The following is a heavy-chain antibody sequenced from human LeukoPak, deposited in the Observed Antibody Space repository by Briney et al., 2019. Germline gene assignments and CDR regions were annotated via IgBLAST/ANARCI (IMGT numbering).Heavy chain of an antibody. D-gene: IGHD6-19*01. CDR3: ASLRLVDY. CDR1: GYTFTNYN. CDR2: INPNSGDT. Sequence: GASVKVSSKASGYTFTNYNMHWVRQAPGQGLEWMGWINPNSGDTSYAQKFQDRVTMTRDTSVTTAYMELTRLTPDDTAVYYCASLRLVDYWGQGTLVTVSS. V-gene: IGHV1-2*02. J-gene: IGHJ4*02.